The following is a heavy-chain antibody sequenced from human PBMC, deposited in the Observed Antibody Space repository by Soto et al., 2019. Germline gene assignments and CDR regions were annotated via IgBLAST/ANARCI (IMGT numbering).Heavy chain of an antibody. D-gene: IGHD3-3*01. CDR1: GFTFTSSA. Sequence: SVKVSCKASGFTFTSSAVQWVRQARGQRLEWIGWIVVGSGNTNYAQKFQERVTITRDMSTSTAYMELSSLRSEDTAVYYCAARSPSYYDFWSGYSNNYYGMDVWGQGTTVTVS. V-gene: IGHV1-58*01. J-gene: IGHJ6*02. CDR2: IVVGSGNT. CDR3: AARSPSYYDFWSGYSNNYYGMDV.